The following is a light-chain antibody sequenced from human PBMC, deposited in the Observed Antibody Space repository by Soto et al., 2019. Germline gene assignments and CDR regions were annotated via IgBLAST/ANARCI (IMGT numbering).Light chain of an antibody. Sequence: EIVLTQSPGTLSLSPGERATLSCRASQSFSSTYLAWYQQRPGQAPRLLIYGASSRATGIPDRFSGSGSGTDFTLTISRLEPEDFAVYYCQQYGSSGTFGQGTRLEIK. J-gene: IGKJ5*01. CDR2: GAS. CDR1: QSFSSTY. V-gene: IGKV3-20*01. CDR3: QQYGSSGT.